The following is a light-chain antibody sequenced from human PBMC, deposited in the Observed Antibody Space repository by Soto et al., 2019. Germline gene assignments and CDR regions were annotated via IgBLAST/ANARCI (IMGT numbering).Light chain of an antibody. V-gene: IGKV1-5*03. CDR3: QQHNSYPRT. Sequence: DIQMTQSPSTLSASVGDGVTITCRASQSISTWLAWYQQKPGKAPKLLIYTASNLERGVPSRFSGSGSGTEFTLTISSLQPDDFATYYCQQHNSYPRTFGQGTKVEMK. CDR2: TAS. J-gene: IGKJ1*01. CDR1: QSISTW.